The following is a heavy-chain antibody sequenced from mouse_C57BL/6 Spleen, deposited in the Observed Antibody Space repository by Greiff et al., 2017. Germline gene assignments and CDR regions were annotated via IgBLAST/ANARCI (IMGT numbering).Heavy chain of an antibody. CDR1: GFTFTDYY. J-gene: IGHJ2*01. V-gene: IGHV7-3*01. CDR3: ARYGSSAFDY. Sequence: EVQLVESGGGLVQPGGSLSLSCAASGFTFTDYYMSWVRQPPGKALEWLGFLRNKANGYTTEYSASVKGRFTISRDNSQSILYLQMNALGAEDSATYYCARYGSSAFDYWGQGTTLTVSS. D-gene: IGHD1-1*01. CDR2: LRNKANGYTT.